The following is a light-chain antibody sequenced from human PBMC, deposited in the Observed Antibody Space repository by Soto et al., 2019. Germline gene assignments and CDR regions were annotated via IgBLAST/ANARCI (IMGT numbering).Light chain of an antibody. J-gene: IGLJ2*01. V-gene: IGLV2-23*01. CDR3: CSYAGRSTWDVV. CDR2: EGF. Sequence: QSVLTQPASVSGSPAQSITISCTGSSSDVGGSGLVSWYQFHPGKAPKLLIFEGFKRPSGVSNRFSGSKSGSTASLTISGRQTEDEADYYCCSYAGRSTWDVVFGGGTKLTVL. CDR1: SSDVGGSGL.